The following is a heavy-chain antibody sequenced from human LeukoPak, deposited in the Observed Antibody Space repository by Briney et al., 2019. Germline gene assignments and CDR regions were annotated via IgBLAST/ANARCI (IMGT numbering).Heavy chain of an antibody. J-gene: IGHJ3*02. CDR1: GGSISSYY. CDR2: IYTSGST. D-gene: IGHD2-2*01. CDR3: ARASRKQLLSGAFDI. V-gene: IGHV4-4*07. Sequence: SETLSLTCTVSGGSISSYYWSWIRQPAGKGLEWIGRIYTSGSTNYNPSLKSRVTMSVDTSKNQFSLELSSVTAADTAVYYCARASRKQLLSGAFDIWGQGTMVTVSS.